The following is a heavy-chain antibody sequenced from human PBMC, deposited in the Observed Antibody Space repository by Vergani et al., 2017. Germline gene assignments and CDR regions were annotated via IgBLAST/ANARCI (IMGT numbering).Heavy chain of an antibody. V-gene: IGHV1-2*02. CDR2: INPNSGGT. Sequence: QVQLVQSGAEVKKPGASVKVSCKASGYTFTGYYMHWVRQAPGQGLEWMGWINPNSGGTNYAQKFQGGVTMTRDTSISTAYMELSRLRSDDTAVYYCARDLDSSGYYYNFDYWGQGTLVTVSS. CDR1: GYTFTGYY. CDR3: ARDLDSSGYYYNFDY. J-gene: IGHJ4*02. D-gene: IGHD3-22*01.